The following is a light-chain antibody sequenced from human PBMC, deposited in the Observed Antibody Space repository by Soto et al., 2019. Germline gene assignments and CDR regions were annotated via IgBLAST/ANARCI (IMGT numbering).Light chain of an antibody. Sequence: DIVMTQSPDSLAVSLGERATINCKSSQNILYSSNNKNYLAWYQQKPGQPPKLLVYWASGRESGVTDRFSGSGSGTDFTLTISSLQAADVAVSYWHQYYGSPRPFAQGTKVDI. J-gene: IGKJ1*01. CDR2: WAS. CDR3: HQYYGSPRP. V-gene: IGKV4-1*01. CDR1: QNILYSSNNKNY.